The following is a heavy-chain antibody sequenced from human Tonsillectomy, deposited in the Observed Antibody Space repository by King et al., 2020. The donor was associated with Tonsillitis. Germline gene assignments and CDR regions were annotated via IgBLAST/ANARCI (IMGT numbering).Heavy chain of an antibody. CDR1: GGTFSSYA. J-gene: IGHJ4*02. D-gene: IGHD1-1*01. V-gene: IGHV1-69*04. CDR3: ARDKGPVQLGD. Sequence: QLVQSGAEVKKPGSSVKVSCKASGGTFSSYAFSWVRQAPGQGLEWMGRIIPILGIANYAQRFQGRVTITADKTTSTAYMELSSLRSEDAAVYYCARDKGPVQLGDWGQGTLVTASS. CDR2: IIPILGIA.